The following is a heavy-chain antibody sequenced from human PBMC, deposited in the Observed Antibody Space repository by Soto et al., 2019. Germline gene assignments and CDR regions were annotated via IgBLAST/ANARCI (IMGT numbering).Heavy chain of an antibody. D-gene: IGHD2-2*01. CDR2: ISHSGST. V-gene: IGHV4-34*01. CDR1: GGSFSGYY. J-gene: IGHJ4*02. Sequence: PSETLSLTCAVYGGSFSGYYWSWIRQPPGKGLEWIGEISHSGSTNYNPSLKSRVTISVDTSKQQASLKLNSVTAADTAVYYCAYCGSTSCYARLSYWGQGALVTVSS. CDR3: AYCGSTSCYARLSY.